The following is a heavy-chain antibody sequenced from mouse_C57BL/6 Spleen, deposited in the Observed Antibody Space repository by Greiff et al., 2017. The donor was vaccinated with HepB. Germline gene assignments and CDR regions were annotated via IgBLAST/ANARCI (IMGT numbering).Heavy chain of an antibody. J-gene: IGHJ1*03. D-gene: IGHD2-1*01. CDR2: IYPGDGDT. Sequence: QVQLKQSGPELVKPGASVKISCKASGYAFSSSWMNWVKQRPGKGLEWIGRIYPGDGDTNYNGKFKGKATLTADKSSSTAYMQLSSLTSEDSAVYFCARNYGNSYWYFDVWGTGTTVTVSS. V-gene: IGHV1-82*01. CDR3: ARNYGNSYWYFDV. CDR1: GYAFSSSW.